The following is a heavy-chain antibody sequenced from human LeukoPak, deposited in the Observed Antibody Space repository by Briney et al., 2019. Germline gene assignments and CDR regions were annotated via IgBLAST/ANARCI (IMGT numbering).Heavy chain of an antibody. V-gene: IGHV1-8*01. CDR3: ARGRRVGPPYSRERAVDY. CDR2: MYPNSGNT. CDR1: GYTFTSYD. J-gene: IGHJ4*02. D-gene: IGHD6-13*01. Sequence: ASVKVSCKASGYTFTSYDINWVRQATGQGLEWMGWMYPNSGNTGYAQKFQGRVTMTRNTSISTAYMELSSLRSEDTAVYYCARGRRVGPPYSRERAVDYWGQGTLVTVSS.